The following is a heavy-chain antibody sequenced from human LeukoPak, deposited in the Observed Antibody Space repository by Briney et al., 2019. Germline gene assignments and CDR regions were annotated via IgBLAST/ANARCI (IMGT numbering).Heavy chain of an antibody. V-gene: IGHV3-33*01. D-gene: IGHD3-10*01. CDR1: GFAFNTYA. J-gene: IGHJ4*02. CDR3: AREIFGSGSHPDF. Sequence: PGRSLRLSCAASGFAFNTYAMHWVRQAPGQGLKWVALIWHDGSHKFYSNSVRGQFTISRDNSKNTVSLQMNNLRPEDTAVYYCAREIFGSGSHPDFWGQGTLVTVSS. CDR2: IWHDGSHK.